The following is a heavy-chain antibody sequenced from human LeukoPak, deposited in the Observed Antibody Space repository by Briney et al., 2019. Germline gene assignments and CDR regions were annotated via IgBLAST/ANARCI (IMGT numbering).Heavy chain of an antibody. J-gene: IGHJ3*02. CDR1: GGTFSSYA. D-gene: IGHD1-26*01. Sequence: SVKVSCKASGGTFSSYAISWVRQAPGQGLEWMRRIIPIFGTANYAQKFQGRVTITTDESTSTAYIELSSLRSEDTAVYYCARILHRGSVLGDAFDIWGQGTMVTVSS. CDR2: IIPIFGTA. V-gene: IGHV1-69*05. CDR3: ARILHRGSVLGDAFDI.